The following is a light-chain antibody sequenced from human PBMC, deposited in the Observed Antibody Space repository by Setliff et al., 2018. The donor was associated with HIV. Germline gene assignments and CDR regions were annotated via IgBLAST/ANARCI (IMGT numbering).Light chain of an antibody. CDR2: DVS. J-gene: IGLJ1*01. Sequence: QSALTQPASVSGSPGQSITISCTGTSSDVGGYNYVSWYQQHPGKAPKLMIYDVSKRPSGVSNRFSGSKSGNTASLTISGLQAEDEADYYCSSYTSISTYVFGTGTKVTV. CDR1: SSDVGGYNY. V-gene: IGLV2-14*01. CDR3: SSYTSISTYV.